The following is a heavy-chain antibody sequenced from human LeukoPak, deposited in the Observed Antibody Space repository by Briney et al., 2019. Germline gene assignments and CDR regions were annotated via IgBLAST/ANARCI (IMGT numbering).Heavy chain of an antibody. CDR1: GFTFSSYS. CDR3: ARTGESDRLSFDH. D-gene: IGHD7-27*01. J-gene: IGHJ4*02. CDR2: ISSSASFI. V-gene: IGHV3-21*01. Sequence: GGSLRLSCAASGFTFSSYSMNWVRQAPGKGLEWVSSISSSASFIYYADSVKGRFTISRDNAKNSLYLQMNSLRAEDTAVCYCARTGESDRLSFDHWGQGTLVTVSS.